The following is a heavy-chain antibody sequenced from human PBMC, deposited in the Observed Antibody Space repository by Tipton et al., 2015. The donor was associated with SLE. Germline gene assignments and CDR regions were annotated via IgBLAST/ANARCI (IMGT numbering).Heavy chain of an antibody. J-gene: IGHJ3*02. V-gene: IGHV3-15*01. CDR3: TTEGANWRWQKTFHI. CDR2: IRSKTAGGTR. Sequence: SLRLSCAASGFTFSNAWMSWVRQAPGKGLEWVGRIRSKTAGGTRDYAAPVKGRFTISRDDSKKTLDLQMNSLKTEDTAVYYCTTEGANWRWQKTFHIWGQGTMVTVSS. D-gene: IGHD1-20*01. CDR1: GFTFSNAW.